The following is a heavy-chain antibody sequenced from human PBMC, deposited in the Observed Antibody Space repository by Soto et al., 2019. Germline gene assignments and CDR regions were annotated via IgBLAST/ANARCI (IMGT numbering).Heavy chain of an antibody. J-gene: IGHJ4*02. Sequence: PSQTLSLTCVISGDSVSSNSAAWNWIRQSPSGGLEWLGRTYYRSKWYSDYAASVESRITVNPGTSKNHFSLQLNSVTPEDTAVYYCARGEQYSGRIFDYWGQGTLVTVSS. CDR1: GDSVSSNSAA. V-gene: IGHV6-1*01. CDR2: TYYRSKWYS. D-gene: IGHD1-26*01. CDR3: ARGEQYSGRIFDY.